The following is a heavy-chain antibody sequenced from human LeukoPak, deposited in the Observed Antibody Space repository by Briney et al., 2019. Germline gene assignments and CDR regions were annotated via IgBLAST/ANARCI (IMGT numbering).Heavy chain of an antibody. V-gene: IGHV3-11*01. D-gene: IGHD3-22*01. Sequence: GGTLRLSCAASGFTFSDYYMSWIRQAPGKGLEWVSYISSSGSTIYYADSVKGRFTISRDNAKNSLYLQMNSLRAEDTAVYYCARDSGYYDSSGYVDYWGQGTLVTVSS. CDR3: ARDSGYYDSSGYVDY. CDR2: ISSSGSTI. CDR1: GFTFSDYY. J-gene: IGHJ4*02.